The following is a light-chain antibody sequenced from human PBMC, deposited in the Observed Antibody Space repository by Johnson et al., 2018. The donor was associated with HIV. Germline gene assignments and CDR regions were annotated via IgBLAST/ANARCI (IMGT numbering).Light chain of an antibody. V-gene: IGLV1-51*01. Sequence: QSVLTQPPSVSAAPGQKVTISCSGSSSNIGNNYVSWYQQLPGTAPKLLIYDNNKRPSGIPDRFSGSKSGSSATLGITGLQTGYEADYYCGTWDNSLSARYVFGTGTKVTVL. CDR1: SSNIGNNY. J-gene: IGLJ1*01. CDR2: DNN. CDR3: GTWDNSLSARYV.